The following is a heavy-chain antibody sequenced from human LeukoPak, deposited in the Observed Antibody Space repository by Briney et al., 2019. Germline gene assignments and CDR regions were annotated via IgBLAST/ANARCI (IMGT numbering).Heavy chain of an antibody. D-gene: IGHD2-21*02. CDR2: INHSGYT. CDR1: GVSFNDYY. V-gene: IGHV4-34*01. CDR3: TRMTAGHDY. Sequence: PSETLSLTCAVSGVSFNDYYWSWVRQTPGKGLEWIGEINHSGYTNDSPSLKSRVTLSIDTSRKQFSLNLRSVTVADTGIYYCTRMTAGHDYWGQGTLATVSS. J-gene: IGHJ4*02.